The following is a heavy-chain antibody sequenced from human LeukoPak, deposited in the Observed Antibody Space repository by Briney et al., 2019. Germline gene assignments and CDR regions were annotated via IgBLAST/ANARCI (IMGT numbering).Heavy chain of an antibody. CDR2: IIPIFGTA. V-gene: IGHV1-69*13. J-gene: IGHJ4*02. Sequence: ASVKVSCKASGYTFTNYGISWVRQAPGQGLEWMGGIIPIFGTANYAQKFQGRVTITADESTSTAYMELSSLRSEDTAVYYCAKSRYYYDSSGYYYDYWGQGTLVTVSS. CDR1: GYTFTNYG. D-gene: IGHD3-22*01. CDR3: AKSRYYYDSSGYYYDY.